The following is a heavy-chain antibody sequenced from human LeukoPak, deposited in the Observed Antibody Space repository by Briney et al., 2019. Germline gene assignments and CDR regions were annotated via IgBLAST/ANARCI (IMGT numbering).Heavy chain of an antibody. D-gene: IGHD6-19*01. V-gene: IGHV3-7*05. CDR3: AKASRQAAVASPLDY. J-gene: IGHJ4*02. CDR1: GFTFSSYW. Sequence: GGSLRLSCAASGFTFSSYWMSWVRQAPGKGLEWVANIKQDGSEKLYVDSVKGRFTISRDNSKDTLFLQMNSLKADDTALYYCAKASRQAAVASPLDYWGQGSLVTVSS. CDR2: IKQDGSEK.